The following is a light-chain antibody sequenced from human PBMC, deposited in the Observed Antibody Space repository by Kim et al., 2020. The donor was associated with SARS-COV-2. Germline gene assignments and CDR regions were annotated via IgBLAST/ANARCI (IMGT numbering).Light chain of an antibody. CDR1: NIGSKN. CDR2: RDT. J-gene: IGLJ1*01. Sequence: SVARGQTARITGGGNNIGSKNVHWYQQKPGQAPVVVIYRDTNRPSGIPERFSGSNSGNTATLTISRAQAGDEADYYCQVWDSSTDVFGTGTKVTVL. CDR3: QVWDSSTDV. V-gene: IGLV3-9*01.